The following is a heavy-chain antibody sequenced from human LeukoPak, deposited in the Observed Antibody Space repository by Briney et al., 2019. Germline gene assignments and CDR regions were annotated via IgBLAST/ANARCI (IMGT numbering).Heavy chain of an antibody. CDR1: GFTFSRYW. V-gene: IGHV3-20*04. D-gene: IGHD3-22*01. CDR3: ARVRGYSSGYYNDY. J-gene: IGHJ4*02. Sequence: GGSLRLSCVASGFTFSRYWMSWVRQAPGKGLEWVSGINWNGGSTGYADSVKGRFTISRDNAKNSLYLQMNSLRAEDTALYYCARVRGYSSGYYNDYWGQGTLVTVSS. CDR2: INWNGGST.